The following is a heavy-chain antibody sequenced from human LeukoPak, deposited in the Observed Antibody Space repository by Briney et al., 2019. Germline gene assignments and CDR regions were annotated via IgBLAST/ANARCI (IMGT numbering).Heavy chain of an antibody. CDR2: ISTSGGGT. CDR1: GFTFSSYA. V-gene: IGHV3-23*01. D-gene: IGHD3-22*01. CDR3: AKSTVSPNYYDSSGSFDY. Sequence: GGSLRLSCAASGFTFSSYAMSGVRQAPGKGLEWVSAISTSGGGTYYADSVKGRFTISRDNSKNTLYLQMNSLRAEDTAVYYCAKSTVSPNYYDSSGSFDYWGQGTLVTVSS. J-gene: IGHJ4*02.